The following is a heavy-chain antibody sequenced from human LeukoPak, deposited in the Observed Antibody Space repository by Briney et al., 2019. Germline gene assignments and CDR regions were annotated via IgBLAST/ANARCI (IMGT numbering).Heavy chain of an antibody. CDR1: GFTFSSYW. Sequence: PGGSLRLSCTASGFTFSSYWMSWVRQAPGKGLEWVANIKYDGSEKYYVDSVKGRFTISRDNAKNSLYLQMISLRAEDTAVYYCARGFASGDYGADWGQGTLVTVSS. V-gene: IGHV3-7*01. CDR2: IKYDGSEK. D-gene: IGHD4-17*01. CDR3: ARGFASGDYGAD. J-gene: IGHJ4*02.